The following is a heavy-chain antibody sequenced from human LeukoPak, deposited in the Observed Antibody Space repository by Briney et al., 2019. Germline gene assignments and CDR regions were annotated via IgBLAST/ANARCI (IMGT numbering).Heavy chain of an antibody. D-gene: IGHD2-15*01. J-gene: IGHJ6*03. Sequence: VKVSCKASGYTFTSYDINWVRQATGQGLEWMGWMNPNSGSTGYAQKFQGRVTITRNTSISTAYMELSSLRSEDTAVYYCARGGRAYGDYYYYMDVWGKGTTVTVSS. CDR2: MNPNSGST. CDR1: GYTFTSYD. V-gene: IGHV1-8*03. CDR3: ARGGRAYGDYYYYMDV.